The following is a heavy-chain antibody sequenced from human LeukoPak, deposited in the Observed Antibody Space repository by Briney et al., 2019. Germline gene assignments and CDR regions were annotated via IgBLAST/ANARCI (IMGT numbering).Heavy chain of an antibody. CDR2: IIPIFGTA. Sequence: SVKVSCKASGGTLNSFAISWVRQAPGQGLEWMGGIIPIFGTANYAQKFQGGVTITADESTNTAYMELSSLRSEDTAVYYCASRYCSGGRCDSSYYYYYGMDVWGQGNPGHRLL. V-gene: IGHV1-69*01. CDR1: GGTLNSFA. D-gene: IGHD2-15*01. CDR3: ASRYCSGGRCDSSYYYYYGMDV. J-gene: IGHJ6*02.